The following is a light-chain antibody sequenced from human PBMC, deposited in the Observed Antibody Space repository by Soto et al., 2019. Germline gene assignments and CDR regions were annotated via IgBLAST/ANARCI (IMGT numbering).Light chain of an antibody. CDR1: QSISSY. J-gene: IGKJ1*01. CDR2: AAS. V-gene: IGKV1-39*01. Sequence: DIQMTQSPSSLSASVGDRVTITCRASQSISSYLDWYQQKPGKAPKLLIYAASSLQSGVPSRFSGSGTGTDFTLTISSLQPEDFATYYCQQSYSTPPTCGQATKVEIK. CDR3: QQSYSTPPT.